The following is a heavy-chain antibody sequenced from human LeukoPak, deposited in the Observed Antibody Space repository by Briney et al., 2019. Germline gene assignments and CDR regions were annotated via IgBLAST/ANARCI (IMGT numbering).Heavy chain of an antibody. CDR3: ARPSGSYRYYYYYGVDV. CDR1: GFTFSDYY. J-gene: IGHJ6*02. V-gene: IGHV3-11*01. CDR2: ISSSGSII. Sequence: PGGSLRLSCAASGFTFSDYYMSWIRQAPGKGLEWVSYISSSGSIIYYADSVKGRFTISRDNAKNSLYPQMNSLRAEDTAVYYCARPSGSYRYYYYYGVDVWGQGTTVTVSS. D-gene: IGHD1-26*01.